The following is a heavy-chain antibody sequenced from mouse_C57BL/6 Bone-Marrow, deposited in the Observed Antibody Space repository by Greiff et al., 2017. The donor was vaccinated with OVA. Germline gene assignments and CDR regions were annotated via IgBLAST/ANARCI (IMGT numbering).Heavy chain of an antibody. V-gene: IGHV1-50*01. CDR1: GFTFTSYW. J-gene: IGHJ2*01. D-gene: IGHD2-3*01. CDR3: ARWGLLDYFDY. Sequence: VQLQQPGAELVKPGASVKLSCTASGFTFTSYWMQWVKQRPGQGLEWIGEIDPSDSYTNYNQKFKGKATLTVDTSSSTAYMQLSSLTSEDSAVYYCARWGLLDYFDYWGQGTTLTVSS. CDR2: IDPSDSYT.